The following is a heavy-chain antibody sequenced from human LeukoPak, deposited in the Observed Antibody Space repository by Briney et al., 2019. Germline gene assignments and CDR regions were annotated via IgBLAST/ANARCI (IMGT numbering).Heavy chain of an antibody. CDR1: GGSISSYY. J-gene: IGHJ4*02. D-gene: IGHD3-10*01. V-gene: IGHV4-59*12. Sequence: SSETLSLTCTVSGGSISSYYWSWIRQPPGKGLEWIGYIYYSGSTNYNPSLMSRVTISIDTSKNQFSLKLSSVTAADTAVYYCARNYYGSGSYYNFDYWGQGTLVTVSS. CDR2: IYYSGST. CDR3: ARNYYGSGSYYNFDY.